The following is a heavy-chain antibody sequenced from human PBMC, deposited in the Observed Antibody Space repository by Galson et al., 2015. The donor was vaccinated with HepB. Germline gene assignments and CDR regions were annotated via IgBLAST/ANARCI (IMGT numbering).Heavy chain of an antibody. J-gene: IGHJ6*02. Sequence: SVKVSCKASGYTFTNYDINWVRQATGQGLEWMGWMNPNSGNTGYAQKFQGRVTMTRNTSISTAYMELSSLRSEDTAVYYCARRSFVRDYYYGMDVWGQGTTVTVSS. CDR1: GYTFTNYD. CDR2: MNPNSGNT. CDR3: ARRSFVRDYYYGMDV. D-gene: IGHD6-6*01. V-gene: IGHV1-8*01.